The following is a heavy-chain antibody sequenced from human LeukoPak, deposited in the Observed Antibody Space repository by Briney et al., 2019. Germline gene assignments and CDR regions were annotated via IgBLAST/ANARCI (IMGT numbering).Heavy chain of an antibody. CDR3: ASGYSGSYYYPPPGPIDY. D-gene: IGHD1-26*01. CDR1: GFTFTDYY. CDR2: ISSSGSTI. J-gene: IGHJ4*02. V-gene: IGHV3-11*01. Sequence: PGGSLRLSCAASGFTFTDYYMSWIRQAPGKGLEWVSYISSSGSTIYYADSVKGRFTISRDNAKNSLYLQMNSLRAEDTAVYYCASGYSGSYYYPPPGPIDYWGQGTLVTVSS.